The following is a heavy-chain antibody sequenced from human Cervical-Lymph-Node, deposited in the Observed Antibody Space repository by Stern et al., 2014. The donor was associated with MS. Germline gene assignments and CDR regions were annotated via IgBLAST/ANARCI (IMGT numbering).Heavy chain of an antibody. CDR2: ISGVNGDT. D-gene: IGHD5-18*01. Sequence: QVQLVQSGAEVRKPGASVRLSCKGSGYTFTKHAMHWVRQAPGQRPEWMGWISGVNGDTKLSQKFQGRLTFSSDTSASTVFMELSSLTSEDTAVYYCARAQGVDTDLDFWGQGTLVTVSS. CDR3: ARAQGVDTDLDF. CDR1: GYTFTKHA. V-gene: IGHV1-3*01. J-gene: IGHJ4*02.